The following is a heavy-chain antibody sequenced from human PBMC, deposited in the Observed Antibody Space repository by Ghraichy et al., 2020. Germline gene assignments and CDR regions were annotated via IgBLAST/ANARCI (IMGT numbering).Heavy chain of an antibody. CDR1: GFTFSSYW. CDR3: ARGVQRSDAGYSSGWYYFDY. V-gene: IGHV3-7*01. Sequence: GGSLRLSCAASGFTFSSYWMSWVRQAPGKGLEWVANIKQDGSEKYYVDSVKGRFTISRDNAKNSLYLQMNSLRAEDTAVYYCARGVQRSDAGYSSGWYYFDYWGQGTLVTVSS. D-gene: IGHD6-19*01. CDR2: IKQDGSEK. J-gene: IGHJ4*02.